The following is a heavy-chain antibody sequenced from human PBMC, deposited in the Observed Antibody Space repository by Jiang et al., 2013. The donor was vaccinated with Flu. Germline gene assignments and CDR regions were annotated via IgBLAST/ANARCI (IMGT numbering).Heavy chain of an antibody. J-gene: IGHJ2*01. CDR1: GYTFTYRY. V-gene: IGHV1-45*02. Sequence: SGAEVKKTGSSVKVSCKASGYTFTYRYLHWVRQAPGQALEWMGWITPFNGNTNYAQKFQDRVTITRDRSMSTAYMELSSLRSEDTAMYYCARGRSYNDWYFDLWGRGTLVTVSS. D-gene: IGHD1-26*01. CDR3: ARGRSYNDWYFDL. CDR2: ITPFNGNT.